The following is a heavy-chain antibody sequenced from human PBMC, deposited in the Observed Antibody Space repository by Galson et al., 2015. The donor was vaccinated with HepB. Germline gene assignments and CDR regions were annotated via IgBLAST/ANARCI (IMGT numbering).Heavy chain of an antibody. D-gene: IGHD2-21*01. V-gene: IGHV3-30-3*01. Sequence: SLRLSCAASGFTFSSYAMHWVRQAPGKGLEWVAVISYDGSNKYYADSVKGRFTISRDNSKNTLYLQMNSLRAEDTAVYYCARDYLSRGLRYYGMDVWGQGTTVTVSS. CDR1: GFTFSSYA. CDR3: ARDYLSRGLRYYGMDV. CDR2: ISYDGSNK. J-gene: IGHJ6*02.